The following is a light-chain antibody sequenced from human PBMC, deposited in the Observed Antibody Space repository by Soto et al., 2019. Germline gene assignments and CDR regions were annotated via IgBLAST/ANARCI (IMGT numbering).Light chain of an antibody. V-gene: IGKV3-20*01. CDR1: QGGISN. CDR3: QQYGSSPRT. CDR2: GAS. J-gene: IGKJ4*01. Sequence: IAVTKSPSTLSLSPGERSTLSCRASQGGISNLAWYQQKPGQAPRLLIYGASPRATGIPDRFSGSGSETDFTLTISRLEPEDVAVFYCQQYGSSPRTFGGGTKVDIK.